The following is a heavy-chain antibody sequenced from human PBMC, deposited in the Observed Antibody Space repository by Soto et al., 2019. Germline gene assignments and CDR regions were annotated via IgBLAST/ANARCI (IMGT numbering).Heavy chain of an antibody. CDR3: ASLNFDILTGYYAFDL. CDR2: ISYSGST. V-gene: IGHV4-59*08. D-gene: IGHD3-9*01. Sequence: SETLSLTCTVSGGSIGGYYWSWIRQSPGKGLEYIGYISYSGSTNYNPSLKSRVTTSLDTSKHQFSLKLSSVTAADTAVYYCASLNFDILTGYYAFDLWGQGTMVTVSS. J-gene: IGHJ3*01. CDR1: GGSIGGYY.